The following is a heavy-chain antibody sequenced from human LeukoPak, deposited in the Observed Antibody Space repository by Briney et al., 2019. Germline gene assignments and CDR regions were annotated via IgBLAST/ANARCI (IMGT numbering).Heavy chain of an antibody. CDR2: INPNSGGT. CDR3: ARERLVVVTATHGY. D-gene: IGHD2-21*02. J-gene: IGHJ4*02. Sequence: ASVKVSCKASGYTFTGYYMHWVRQAPGQGLEWMGWINPNSGGTKYSQKFQGRVTITRDTSASTAYMELSSLRSEDTAVYYCARERLVVVTATHGYWGQGTLVTVSS. CDR1: GYTFTGYY. V-gene: IGHV1-2*02.